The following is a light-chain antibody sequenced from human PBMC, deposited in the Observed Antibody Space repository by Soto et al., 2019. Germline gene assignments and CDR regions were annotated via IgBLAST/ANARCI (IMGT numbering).Light chain of an antibody. CDR3: QSYDSSLSAVV. CDR1: SSNIGAGYD. CDR2: GNS. Sequence: QSVLTQPPSVAGAPGQRVTISCTGSSSNIGAGYDVHWYQQLPGTPPKLLIYGNSNQPSGVPDRFSGSKSGTSASLAISGLQAADEADYYCQSYDSSLSAVVFGGGTQLTVL. V-gene: IGLV1-40*01. J-gene: IGLJ2*01.